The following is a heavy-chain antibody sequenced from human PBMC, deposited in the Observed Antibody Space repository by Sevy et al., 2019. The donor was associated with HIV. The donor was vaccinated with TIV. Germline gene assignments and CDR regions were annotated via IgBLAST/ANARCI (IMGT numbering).Heavy chain of an antibody. V-gene: IGHV3-15*06. CDR3: GTGDAYDV. CDR1: GFTFSNSF. J-gene: IGHJ3*01. D-gene: IGHD7-27*01. CDR2: ITRKIDGETT. Sequence: GGSLRLSCAASGFTFSNSFMSWARQAPGRGLEWVGRITRKIDGETTLYAAPVKGRFTISRDDSRNTMYLQMDSLKIEDTAMYSCGTGDAYDVSGQGTTVTVSS.